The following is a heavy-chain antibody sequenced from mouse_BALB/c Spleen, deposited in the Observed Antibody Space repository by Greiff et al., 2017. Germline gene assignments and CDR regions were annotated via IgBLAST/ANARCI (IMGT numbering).Heavy chain of an antibody. Sequence: EVKLMESGGGLVKPGGSLKLSCAASGFAFSSYDMSWVRQTPEKRLEWVAYISSGGGSTYYPDTVKGRFTISRDNAKNTLYLQMSSLKSEDTAMYYCARHGNWDGAMDYWGQGTSVTVSS. CDR2: ISSGGGST. D-gene: IGHD4-1*01. V-gene: IGHV5-12-1*01. CDR3: ARHGNWDGAMDY. J-gene: IGHJ4*01. CDR1: GFAFSSYD.